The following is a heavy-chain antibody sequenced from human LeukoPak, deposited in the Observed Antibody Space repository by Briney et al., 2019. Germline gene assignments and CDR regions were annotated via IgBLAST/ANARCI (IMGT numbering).Heavy chain of an antibody. CDR3: ARGGIAVAGIDY. CDR1: GFTFSSYD. J-gene: IGHJ4*02. CDR2: IGTAGDT. V-gene: IGHV3-13*01. Sequence: GRSLRLSCAASGFTFSSYDMHWVRQATGKGLEWVSAIGTAGDTYYPGSVKGRFTISRENAKNSLYLQMNSLRAGDTAVYYCARGGIAVAGIDYWGQGTLVTVSS. D-gene: IGHD6-19*01.